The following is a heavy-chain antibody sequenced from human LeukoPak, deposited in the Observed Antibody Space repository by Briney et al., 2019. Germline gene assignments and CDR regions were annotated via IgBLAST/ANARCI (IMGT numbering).Heavy chain of an antibody. V-gene: IGHV4-30-2*01. D-gene: IGHD3-22*01. J-gene: IGHJ4*02. CDR3: ARDRDSSGYYWAY. Sequence: SETLSLTCTVSGGSINSGGYYWSWIRQPPGKGLEWIGYIYHSWSTYYHPSLKSRVTISVDRSKNRFSLSLSSVTAADTAVYYCARDRDSSGYYWAYWGQGTLVTVSS. CDR2: IYHSWST. CDR1: GGSINSGGYY.